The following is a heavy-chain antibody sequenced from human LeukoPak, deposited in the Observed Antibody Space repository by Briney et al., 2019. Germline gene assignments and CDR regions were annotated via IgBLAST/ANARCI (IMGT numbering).Heavy chain of an antibody. CDR1: GGSISSYY. D-gene: IGHD2-21*02. J-gene: IGHJ3*02. Sequence: PSETLSLTCTVSGGSISSYYWSWLRQPPGKGLEWIGDIYYSGSTNYNPSLKSRVTISVDTSKNQFSLKLSSVTAADTAVYYCARAVVVTADGAFDIWGQGTMVTVSS. CDR2: IYYSGST. CDR3: ARAVVVTADGAFDI. V-gene: IGHV4-59*01.